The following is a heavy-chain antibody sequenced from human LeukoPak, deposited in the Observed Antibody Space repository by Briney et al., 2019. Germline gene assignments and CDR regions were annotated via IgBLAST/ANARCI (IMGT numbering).Heavy chain of an antibody. J-gene: IGHJ4*02. D-gene: IGHD3-3*01. CDR1: GFTVSSNY. V-gene: IGHV3-23*01. CDR2: ISGSGGST. CDR3: AKSPYYDFWSGYPNFDY. Sequence: GGSLRLSCAASGFTVSSNYMSWVRQAPGKGLEWVSAISGSGGSTYYADSVKGRFTISRDNSKNTLYLQMNSLRAEDTAVYYCAKSPYYDFWSGYPNFDYWGQGTLVTVSS.